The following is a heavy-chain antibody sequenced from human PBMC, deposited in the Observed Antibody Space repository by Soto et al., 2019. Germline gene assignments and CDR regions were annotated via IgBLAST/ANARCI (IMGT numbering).Heavy chain of an antibody. D-gene: IGHD3-3*01. Sequence: ASVKVSCKASGYTFTSYGISWVRQAPGQGLEWMGWISAYNGNTNYAQKLQGRVTMTTDTSTSTAYMELRSLRSDDTAVYYCARDHGITIFGVVIVYGMDVWGQGTTVTV. CDR2: ISAYNGNT. V-gene: IGHV1-18*04. CDR3: ARDHGITIFGVVIVYGMDV. CDR1: GYTFTSYG. J-gene: IGHJ6*02.